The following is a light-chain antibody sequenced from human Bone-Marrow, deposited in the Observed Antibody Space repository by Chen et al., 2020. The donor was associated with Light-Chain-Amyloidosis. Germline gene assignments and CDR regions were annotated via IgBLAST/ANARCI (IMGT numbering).Light chain of an antibody. CDR2: RGT. CDR3: QAADSSGTYEVI. CDR1: DLPTKY. V-gene: IGLV3-25*03. Sequence: SYELTQPPSVSVSPGQTARITCSGDDLPTKYAYWYQQKPGQAPVLVIHRGTERPSGISEGFSGASSGTTATLTISGVQAEDEADDHCQAADSSGTYEVIFGGGTKLTVL. J-gene: IGLJ2*01.